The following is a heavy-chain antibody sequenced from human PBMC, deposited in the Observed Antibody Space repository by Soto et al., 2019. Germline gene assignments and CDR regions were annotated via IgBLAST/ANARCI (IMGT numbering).Heavy chain of an antibody. D-gene: IGHD3-22*01. Sequence: SETLSLTCAVYGGSFSGYYWSWIRQPPGKGLEWIGEINHSGSTNYNPSLKSRVTISVDTSKNQFSLKLSSVTAADTAVYYCARGQGYDSSGYHFDYWGQGTLVTGSS. CDR3: ARGQGYDSSGYHFDY. CDR1: GGSFSGYY. V-gene: IGHV4-34*01. J-gene: IGHJ4*02. CDR2: INHSGST.